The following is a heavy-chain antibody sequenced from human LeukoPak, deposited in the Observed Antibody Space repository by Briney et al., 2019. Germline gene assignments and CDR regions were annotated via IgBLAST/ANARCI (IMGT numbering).Heavy chain of an antibody. CDR2: INHSGST. Sequence: KPSETLSLTCAVYGGSFSGYYWSWIRQPPGKELEWIGEINHSGSTNYNPSLKSRVTISVGTSKNQFSLKLSSVTAADTAVYYCARVKEMATILFDYWGQGTLVTVSS. CDR1: GGSFSGYY. V-gene: IGHV4-34*01. CDR3: ARVKEMATILFDY. J-gene: IGHJ4*02. D-gene: IGHD5-24*01.